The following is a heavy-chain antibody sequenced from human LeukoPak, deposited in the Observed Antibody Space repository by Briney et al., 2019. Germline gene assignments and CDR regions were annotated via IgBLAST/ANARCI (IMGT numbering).Heavy chain of an antibody. D-gene: IGHD4-17*01. J-gene: IGHJ4*02. Sequence: SVKVSCKASGCTFISYAISWVRQAPGQGLEWMGGIIPIFGTANYAQKFQGRVTITADESTSTAYMELSSLRSEDTAIYYCASEKNYGDKYFDSWGQGTVVTVSS. CDR1: GCTFISYA. CDR3: ASEKNYGDKYFDS. V-gene: IGHV1-69*13. CDR2: IIPIFGTA.